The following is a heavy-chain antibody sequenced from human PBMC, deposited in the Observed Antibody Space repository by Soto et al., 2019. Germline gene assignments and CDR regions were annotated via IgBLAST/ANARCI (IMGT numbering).Heavy chain of an antibody. CDR3: ARDGSSDWLTWFDP. J-gene: IGHJ5*02. CDR2: ISPSGGST. D-gene: IGHD6-19*01. V-gene: IGHV1-46*01. CDR1: GYTFTDYY. Sequence: GASVKVSCKASGYTFTDYYMHWVRQAPGQGLEWMGIISPSGGSTYAQKFQGRVTVTRDTSTSTVYMELSSLRSEDTAVYYCARDGSSDWLTWFDPWGQGTLVTVSS.